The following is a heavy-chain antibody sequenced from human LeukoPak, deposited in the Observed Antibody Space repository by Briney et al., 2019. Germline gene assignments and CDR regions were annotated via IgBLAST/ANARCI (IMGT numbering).Heavy chain of an antibody. CDR3: ARHGSGSYLPF. D-gene: IGHD3-10*01. V-gene: IGHV4-59*08. J-gene: IGHJ4*02. CDR1: GGSISDYY. CDR2: IYYSGSI. Sequence: SETLSLTCTVSGGSISDYYWSWIRQPPGKGLEWIGYIYYSGSINYNPSLKSRVTISVDTSKNQFSLKLSSVTAADTAVYYCARHGSGSYLPFWGQGTLVTVSS.